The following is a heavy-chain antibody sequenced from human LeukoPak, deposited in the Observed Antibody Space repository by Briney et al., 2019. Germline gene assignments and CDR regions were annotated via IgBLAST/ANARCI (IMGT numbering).Heavy chain of an antibody. CDR2: IKQDGSDK. CDR3: ARESAARSIDY. Sequence: GGSLRLYCAGSGFSLSTYWMSWVRQAPGKGLEWVANIKQDGSDKYHRDSVKGRFTISRDNAKNSLYLQMNSLRAEDTGVYYCARESAARSIDYWGQGTLVTVSS. CDR1: GFSLSTYW. V-gene: IGHV3-7*01. J-gene: IGHJ4*02. D-gene: IGHD6-6*01.